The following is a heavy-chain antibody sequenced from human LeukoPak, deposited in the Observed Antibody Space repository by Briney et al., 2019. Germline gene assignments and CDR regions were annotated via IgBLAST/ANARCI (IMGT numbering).Heavy chain of an antibody. CDR2: ISSSGSTI. CDR1: GFTFSDYY. J-gene: IGHJ4*02. V-gene: IGHV3-11*01. CDR3: ARDNLGYSSGYYVPGRDY. Sequence: PGGSLRLSCAASGFTFSDYYMSWIRQAPGKWLEWVSYISSSGSTIYYADSVKGRFTISRDNAKNSLYLQMNSLRAEDTAVYYCARDNLGYSSGYYVPGRDYWGQGTLVTVSS. D-gene: IGHD3-22*01.